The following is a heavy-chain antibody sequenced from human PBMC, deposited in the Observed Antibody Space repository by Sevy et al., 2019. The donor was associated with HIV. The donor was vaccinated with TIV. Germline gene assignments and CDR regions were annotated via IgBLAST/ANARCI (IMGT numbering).Heavy chain of an antibody. V-gene: IGHV3-66*01. CDR2: IYSGGST. CDR1: GFTVSSNY. J-gene: IGHJ4*02. Sequence: GRSLRLSCAASGFTVSSNYMSWVRQAPGKGLEWVSVIYSGGSTYYADSVKGRFTISRDNSKNTLYLQMNSLRAEDTAVYYCARGGVLLWFGELFDWGQGTLVTVSS. D-gene: IGHD3-10*01. CDR3: ARGGVLLWFGELFD.